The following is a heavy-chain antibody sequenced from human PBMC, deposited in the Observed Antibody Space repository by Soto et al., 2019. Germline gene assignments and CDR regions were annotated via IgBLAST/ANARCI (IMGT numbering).Heavy chain of an antibody. D-gene: IGHD2-21*01. CDR3: AQDRGWGVVSPSHDY. Sequence: EVQLLESGGGIVQPGGSLRVSCVASGFTFRNFVMSWVRQAPGKGLEWVSAIRGTGGETFYADSVKGRFTISRDNSKNNVVPQKKRPGGRDTALYFCAQDRGWGVVSPSHDYWGQGTLVTVSS. CDR1: GFTFRNFV. V-gene: IGHV3-23*01. J-gene: IGHJ4*02. CDR2: IRGTGGET.